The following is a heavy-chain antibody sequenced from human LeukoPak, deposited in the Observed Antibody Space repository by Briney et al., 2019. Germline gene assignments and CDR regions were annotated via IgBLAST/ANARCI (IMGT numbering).Heavy chain of an antibody. Sequence: SETLSLTCAVSGYSISSGYYWGWIRQPPGKGLEWIGSIYHSGSAYYNPSLKSRVTISLDTSKNQFSLKLSSVTAADTAVYYCAREEMGGIDYWGQGTLVTVPS. D-gene: IGHD5-24*01. CDR2: IYHSGSA. V-gene: IGHV4-38-2*02. CDR3: AREEMGGIDY. J-gene: IGHJ4*02. CDR1: GYSISSGYY.